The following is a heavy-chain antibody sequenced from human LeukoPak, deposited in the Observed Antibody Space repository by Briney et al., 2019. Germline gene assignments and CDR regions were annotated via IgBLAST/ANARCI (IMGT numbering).Heavy chain of an antibody. V-gene: IGHV3-33*06. Sequence: GRSLRLSCAAPGFTFSSYGMHWVRQAPGMGLEWVAVIWYDGSNKYYADSVKGRFTISRDNSKNTLYLQMNSLRAEDTAVYYCAKDLFGYCSSTSCYPHNWFDPWGQGTLVTVSS. CDR2: IWYDGSNK. D-gene: IGHD2-2*01. CDR1: GFTFSSYG. CDR3: AKDLFGYCSSTSCYPHNWFDP. J-gene: IGHJ5*02.